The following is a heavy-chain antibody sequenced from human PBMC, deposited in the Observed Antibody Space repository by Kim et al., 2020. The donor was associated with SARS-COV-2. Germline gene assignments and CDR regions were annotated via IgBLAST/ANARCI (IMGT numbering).Heavy chain of an antibody. CDR3: ARDQTTVTTLVGYYGMDV. D-gene: IGHD4-17*01. V-gene: IGHV1-2*04. Sequence: ASVKVSCKASGYTFTGYYMHWVRQAPGQGLEWMGWINPNSGGTNYAQKFQGWVTMTRDTSISTAYMELSRLRSDDTAVYYCARDQTTVTTLVGYYGMDVWGQGTTVTVSS. CDR2: INPNSGGT. CDR1: GYTFTGYY. J-gene: IGHJ6*02.